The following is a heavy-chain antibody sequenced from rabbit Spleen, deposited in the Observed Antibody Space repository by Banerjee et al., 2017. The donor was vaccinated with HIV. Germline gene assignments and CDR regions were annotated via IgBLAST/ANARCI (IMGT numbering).Heavy chain of an antibody. V-gene: IGHV1S45*01. Sequence: LEESGGGLVQPEGSLALTCKASGFSFNDDYVMCWVRQAPGKGLEWIACIGISSGNSYYANWAKGRFTISKTSSTTMTLQVTSLTAADTATYFCARDGGGSSGYYFKLWGPGTLVTVS. CDR2: IGISSGNS. CDR1: GFSFNDDYV. J-gene: IGHJ4*01. CDR3: ARDGGGSSGYYFKL. D-gene: IGHD1-1*01.